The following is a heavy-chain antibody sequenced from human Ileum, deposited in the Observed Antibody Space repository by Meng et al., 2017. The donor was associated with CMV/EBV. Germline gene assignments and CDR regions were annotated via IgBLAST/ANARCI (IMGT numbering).Heavy chain of an antibody. J-gene: IGHJ3*02. CDR3: ARGGKFNAFDI. D-gene: IGHD3-10*01. Sequence: GESLKISCAASGFTFNSYEMNWVRQAPGKGLEWVSYISSSGGTTHYADSVKGRFTISRDNAKNSLYLQMKSLRAEDTAVYYCARGGKFNAFDIWGQGTMVTVSS. V-gene: IGHV3-48*03. CDR1: GFTFNSYE. CDR2: ISSSGGTT.